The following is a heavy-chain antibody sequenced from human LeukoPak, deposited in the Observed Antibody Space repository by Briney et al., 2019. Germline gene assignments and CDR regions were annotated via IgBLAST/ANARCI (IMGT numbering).Heavy chain of an antibody. J-gene: IGHJ3*02. CDR2: ISGSGGST. V-gene: IGHV3-23*01. D-gene: IGHD3-22*01. Sequence: PGRSLRLSCAASGFTFSSYAMSWVRQAPGKGLEWVSAISGSGGSTYYADSVKGRFTISRDNSKNTLYLQMNSLRAEDTAVYYCAKGNYYDSSGYPRAFDIWGQGTMVTVSS. CDR3: AKGNYYDSSGYPRAFDI. CDR1: GFTFSSYA.